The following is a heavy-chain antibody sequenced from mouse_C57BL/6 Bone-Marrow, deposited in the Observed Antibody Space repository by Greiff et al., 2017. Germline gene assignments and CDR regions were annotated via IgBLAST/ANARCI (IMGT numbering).Heavy chain of an antibody. V-gene: IGHV5-4*01. J-gene: IGHJ1*03. CDR2: ISDGGSYT. Sequence: EVQLVESGGGLVKPGGSLKLSCAASGFTFSSYAMSWVRQTPEKRLEWVATISDGGSYTNYPDTVKGRFIISRDNAKKTLYLQMSHLKSEDTAMYYCGGYYYGSNNWYFDVWGTGTTVTVSS. D-gene: IGHD1-1*01. CDR3: GGYYYGSNNWYFDV. CDR1: GFTFSSYA.